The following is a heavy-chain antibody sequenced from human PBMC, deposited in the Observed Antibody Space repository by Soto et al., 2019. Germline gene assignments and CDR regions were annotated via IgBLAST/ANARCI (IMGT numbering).Heavy chain of an antibody. Sequence: PGGSLRLSCAASGFTFSSYAMHWVRQAPGKGLEWVAVISYDGSNKYYADSVKGRFTISRDNSKNTLYLQMNSLRAEDTAVYYCARDPAGQPGELDYWGQGTLVTVSS. D-gene: IGHD1-26*01. J-gene: IGHJ4*02. CDR2: ISYDGSNK. CDR3: ARDPAGQPGELDY. CDR1: GFTFSSYA. V-gene: IGHV3-30-3*01.